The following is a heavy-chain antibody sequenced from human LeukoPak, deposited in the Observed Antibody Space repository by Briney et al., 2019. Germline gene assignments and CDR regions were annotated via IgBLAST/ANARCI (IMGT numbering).Heavy chain of an antibody. CDR2: IYTSGCT. D-gene: IGHD5-18*01. J-gene: IGHJ4*02. Sequence: PSETLSLTCTVSGGSISRYYWSWIRQPAGKGLEWIGRIYTSGCTNYNPSLKSRVTMSIDTSKNQFSLKLSSVTAADTAVYYCARGRRGGYSYGYNFDYWGQGTLVTVSS. CDR3: ARGRRGGYSYGYNFDY. V-gene: IGHV4-4*07. CDR1: GGSISRYY.